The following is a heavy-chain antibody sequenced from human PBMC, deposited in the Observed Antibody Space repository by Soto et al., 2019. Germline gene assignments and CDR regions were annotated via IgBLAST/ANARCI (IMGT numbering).Heavy chain of an antibody. Sequence: VGSLRLSCLASRFTFSNYPMHWVRQAPGKGLEYVSTISNNGGSTYYADSVKGRFTISRDNSKNTLYLQMSSLRPEDTAVYYCVKYYYDSSGYYGLNAFDIWGQGTMVTVS. CDR3: VKYYYDSSGYYGLNAFDI. CDR1: RFTFSNYP. D-gene: IGHD3-22*01. V-gene: IGHV3-64D*06. CDR2: ISNNGGST. J-gene: IGHJ3*02.